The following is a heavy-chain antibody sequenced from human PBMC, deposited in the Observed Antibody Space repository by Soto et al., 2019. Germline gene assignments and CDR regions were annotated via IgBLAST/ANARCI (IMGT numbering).Heavy chain of an antibody. CDR1: GFTFSNFW. CDR2: IKEDGNEK. Sequence: PVGSLRLSCSASGFTFSNFWMSWVRQAPGKGLEWVANIKEDGNEKFCVESVQGRFTITRDNAQNSLYLQMDSLTPADTAMYYCALTEVLGTHYPNTFDLWGQGTLVTVYS. V-gene: IGHV3-7*01. CDR3: ALTEVLGTHYPNTFDL. D-gene: IGHD3-16*01. J-gene: IGHJ4*02.